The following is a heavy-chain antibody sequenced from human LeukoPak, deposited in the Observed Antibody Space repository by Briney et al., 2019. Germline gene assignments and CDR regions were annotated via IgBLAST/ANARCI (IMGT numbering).Heavy chain of an antibody. CDR1: GGSISTYY. V-gene: IGHV4-59*01. D-gene: IGHD3-22*01. J-gene: IGHJ4*02. CDR2: VYCSGGT. CDR3: ARDNGDSYYYDY. Sequence: SETLSLTCTVSGGSISTYYWSWIRQPPGKGLGWIGYVYCSGGTNYNPSLQSRVTISVDTSKIQFSLKLSSVTAADTAVYYCARDNGDSYYYDYWGQGTLVTVSS.